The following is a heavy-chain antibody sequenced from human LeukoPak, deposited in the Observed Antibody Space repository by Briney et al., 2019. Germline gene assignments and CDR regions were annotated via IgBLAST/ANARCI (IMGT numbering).Heavy chain of an antibody. D-gene: IGHD6-13*01. CDR3: AISSSWDYYFDY. Sequence: ASVKASCKASGYTFTSYYMHWVRQAPGQGLEWMGIINPSGGSTSYAQKFQGRVTITRDTSASTAYMELSSLRSEDMAVYYCAISSSWDYYFDYWGQGTLVTVSS. CDR2: INPSGGST. CDR1: GYTFTSYY. J-gene: IGHJ4*02. V-gene: IGHV1-46*01.